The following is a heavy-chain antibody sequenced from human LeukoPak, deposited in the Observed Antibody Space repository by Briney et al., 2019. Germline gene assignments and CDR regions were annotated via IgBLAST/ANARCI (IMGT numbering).Heavy chain of an antibody. J-gene: IGHJ4*02. Sequence: PGGSLRLSCAASGFTFSSYAMSWVRQAPGKGLEWVSAISGSGGSTYYADSVKGRFTISRDKSKNTLYLQMNSLRAEDTAVYYCAKDYGSGSYYSVYYFNYWGQGTLVTVSS. CDR2: ISGSGGST. CDR3: AKDYGSGSYYSVYYFNY. D-gene: IGHD3-10*01. CDR1: GFTFSSYA. V-gene: IGHV3-23*01.